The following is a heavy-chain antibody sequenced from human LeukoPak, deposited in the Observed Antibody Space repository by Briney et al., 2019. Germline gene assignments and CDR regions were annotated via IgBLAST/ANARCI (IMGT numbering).Heavy chain of an antibody. D-gene: IGHD3-10*01. CDR1: GYTFTSYD. Sequence: GASVKVSCKASGYTFTSYDINWVRQATGQGLEWMGWMNPNSGNTGYAQKFQGRVTITRNTSISTAYMELSSLRSEDTAVYYCARDERNYYGSGSYYSNWGQGTLVTVSS. J-gene: IGHJ4*02. CDR2: MNPNSGNT. CDR3: ARDERNYYGSGSYYSN. V-gene: IGHV1-8*03.